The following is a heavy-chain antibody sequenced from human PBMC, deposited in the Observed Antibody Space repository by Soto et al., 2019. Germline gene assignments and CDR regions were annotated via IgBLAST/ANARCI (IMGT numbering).Heavy chain of an antibody. Sequence: QLQLQESGPGLVKPSETLSLTCTVSGGSISSRDFYWGWLRQTPGKGLECIGSMYYSGTTDYIPSLKSRVTISVDTSKNQFTLKLISVTAAGTAVYYCAVVDSTGNWLDPLGEGALVTVSS. CDR3: AVVDSTGNWLDP. V-gene: IGHV4-39*01. D-gene: IGHD6-25*01. J-gene: IGHJ5*02. CDR1: GGSISSRDFY. CDR2: MYYSGTT.